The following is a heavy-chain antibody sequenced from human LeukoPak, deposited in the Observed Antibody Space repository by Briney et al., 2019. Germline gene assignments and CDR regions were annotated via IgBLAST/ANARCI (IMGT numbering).Heavy chain of an antibody. V-gene: IGHV4-39*07. J-gene: IGHJ5*02. D-gene: IGHD3-10*01. Sequence: SETLSLTCTVSGGSISSSSYYWGWIRQPPGKGLEWIGRINTSGSTNYNPSLKSRVTISVDTSKNQFSLILTSVTAADTAVYYCVSAKFLVRGVSWFDPWGQGTLVTVSS. CDR3: VSAKFLVRGVSWFDP. CDR1: GGSISSSSYY. CDR2: INTSGST.